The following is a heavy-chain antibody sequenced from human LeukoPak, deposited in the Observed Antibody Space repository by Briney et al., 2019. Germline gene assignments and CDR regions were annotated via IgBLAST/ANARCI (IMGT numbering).Heavy chain of an antibody. V-gene: IGHV4-34*01. J-gene: IGHJ4*02. D-gene: IGHD3-16*01. CDR2: INHSGST. Sequence: SETLSLTCAVYGGSFSGYYWSWIRQPPGKGLEWIGEINHSGSTNYNPSLKSRVTISVDTSKNQFSLKLSSVTAADTAVYYCARWGSGTSPFDDWGQGTLVTVSS. CDR3: ARWGSGTSPFDD. CDR1: GGSFSGYY.